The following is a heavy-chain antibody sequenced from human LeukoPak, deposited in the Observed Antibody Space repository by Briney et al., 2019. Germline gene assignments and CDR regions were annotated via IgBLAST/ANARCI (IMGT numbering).Heavy chain of an antibody. J-gene: IGHJ4*02. CDR2: ISYDGSNK. Sequence: GRSLRLSCAASGFTFSSYGMHWVRQAPGKGLEWVAVISYDGSNKYYADSVKGQFTISRDNSKNTLYLQMNSLRAEDTAVYYCAKDRGYSYGISEYWGQGTLVTVSS. D-gene: IGHD5-18*01. CDR3: AKDRGYSYGISEY. CDR1: GFTFSSYG. V-gene: IGHV3-30*18.